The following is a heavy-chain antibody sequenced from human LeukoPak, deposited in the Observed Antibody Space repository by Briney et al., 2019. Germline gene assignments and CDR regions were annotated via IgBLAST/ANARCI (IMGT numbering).Heavy chain of an antibody. Sequence: ASVTVSCKASGGTFSSYAISWVRQAPGQGLEWMGGIIPIFGTANYAQKFQGRVTITADESTSTAYMELSSLRSEDTAVYYCASSLVGTGYYYYGMDVWGQGTTVTVSS. D-gene: IGHD1-14*01. CDR3: ASSLVGTGYYYYGMDV. CDR2: IIPIFGTA. V-gene: IGHV1-69*13. J-gene: IGHJ6*02. CDR1: GGTFSSYA.